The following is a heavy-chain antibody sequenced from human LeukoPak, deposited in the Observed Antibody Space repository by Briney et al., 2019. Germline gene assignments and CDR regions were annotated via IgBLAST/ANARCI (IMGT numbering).Heavy chain of an antibody. CDR3: AKVPVIVVVPAAIGRSPFDY. J-gene: IGHJ4*02. V-gene: IGHV3-53*01. CDR2: IYSGGST. CDR1: GFTVSSNY. Sequence: GGSLRLSCAASGFTVSSNYMSWVRQAPGKGLEWVSVIYSGGSTYYADSVKGRFTISRDNSKNTLYLQMNSLRAEDTAVYYCAKVPVIVVVPAAIGRSPFDYWGQGTLVTVSS. D-gene: IGHD2-2*01.